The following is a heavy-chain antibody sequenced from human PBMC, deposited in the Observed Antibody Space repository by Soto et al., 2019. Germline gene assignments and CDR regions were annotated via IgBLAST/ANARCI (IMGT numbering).Heavy chain of an antibody. Sequence: VQVSLLASRFTFRNYVLHWVRQAPGRGVAGMGWVCANNWHKNYAQNLQGRVSMTTDTSTSTAYMEVRGLTFDGTAGYLCARDIDSYNDKHFFYFCAMDVWGQGTTVTVSS. J-gene: IGHJ6*02. CDR3: ARDIDSYNDKHFFYFCAMDV. CDR1: RFTFRNYV. CDR2: VCANNWHK. D-gene: IGHD3-22*01. V-gene: IGHV1-18*01.